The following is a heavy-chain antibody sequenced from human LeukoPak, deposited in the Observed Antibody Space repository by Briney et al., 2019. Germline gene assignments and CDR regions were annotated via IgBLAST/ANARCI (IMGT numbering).Heavy chain of an antibody. CDR2: VSGSSTTI. D-gene: IGHD1-26*01. CDR3: ARDPPDSGSYYNFDY. CDR1: GFTFSSYS. Sequence: GGSLRLSCAASGFTFSSYSMNWVRQAPGKGLEWVSYVSGSSTTIYYADSVKGRFTISRDNVKNSLYLQMNSLRAEDTAVYYCARDPPDSGSYYNFDYWGQGTLVTVSS. V-gene: IGHV3-48*04. J-gene: IGHJ4*02.